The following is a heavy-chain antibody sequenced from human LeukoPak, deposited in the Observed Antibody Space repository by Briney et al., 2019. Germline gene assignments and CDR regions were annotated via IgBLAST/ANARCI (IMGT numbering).Heavy chain of an antibody. Sequence: PGGSLRLSCAVSGFTLNTYAMHWVRQAPGKGLEWVAIISYDGSQKYYADSLKDRFTISRDNSRNTLYLQMNSLRDDDTGMYYCARDTDEWYNSPGDYWGQGTLVTVSS. CDR3: ARDTDEWYNSPGDY. J-gene: IGHJ4*02. D-gene: IGHD1-1*01. CDR2: ISYDGSQK. V-gene: IGHV3-30*04. CDR1: GFTLNTYA.